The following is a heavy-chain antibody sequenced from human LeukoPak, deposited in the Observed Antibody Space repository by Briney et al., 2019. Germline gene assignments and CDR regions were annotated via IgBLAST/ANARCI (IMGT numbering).Heavy chain of an antibody. D-gene: IGHD3-22*01. CDR3: ARAQDSSGYYLDY. J-gene: IGHJ4*02. V-gene: IGHV3-66*01. Sequence: GGSLRLSCAASGFSVSSNYMSWVRQAPGKGLEWVSVIYTDGSTYYADSVKGRFTISRDNSKNTLYLQMNSLRAEDTAVYYCARAQDSSGYYLDYWGQGTLVTASS. CDR2: IYTDGST. CDR1: GFSVSSNY.